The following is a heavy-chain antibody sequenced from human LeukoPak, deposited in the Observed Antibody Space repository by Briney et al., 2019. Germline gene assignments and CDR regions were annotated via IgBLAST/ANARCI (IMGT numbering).Heavy chain of an antibody. D-gene: IGHD3-10*01. Sequence: GSLRLSCAASGFTFSSYAMHWVRQAPGKGLEWVAVISYDGSNKYYADSVKGRFTISRDNSKNTLYLQMNSLRADDTAVYFCAKGKFDGSGYQFDSWGQGSLVIVSS. J-gene: IGHJ4*02. CDR2: ISYDGSNK. CDR3: AKGKFDGSGYQFDS. V-gene: IGHV3-30*04. CDR1: GFTFSSYA.